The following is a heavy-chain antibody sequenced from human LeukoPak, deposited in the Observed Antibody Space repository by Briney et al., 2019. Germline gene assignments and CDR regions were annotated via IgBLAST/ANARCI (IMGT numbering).Heavy chain of an antibody. D-gene: IGHD3-3*01. J-gene: IGHJ5*02. CDR3: ARGENDYDFWSGYYFVPGPPTTNWFDP. Sequence: SETLSLTCTVSGGSISSYYWSWIRQPPGKGLEWIGYIYYSGSTNYNPSLKSRVTISVDTSKNQFSLKLSSVTAADTAVYYCARGENDYDFWSGYYFVPGPPTTNWFDPWGQGTLVTVSS. CDR1: GGSISSYY. CDR2: IYYSGST. V-gene: IGHV4-59*01.